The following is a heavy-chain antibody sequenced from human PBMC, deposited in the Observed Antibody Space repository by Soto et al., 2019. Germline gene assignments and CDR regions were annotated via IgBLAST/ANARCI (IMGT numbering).Heavy chain of an antibody. CDR1: GFTFSSYG. J-gene: IGHJ5*02. CDR2: IWYDGSNK. D-gene: IGHD6-13*01. V-gene: IGHV3-33*01. CDR3: ARDSSSWPLENNWFDP. Sequence: PGGSLRLSCAASGFTFSSYGMHWVRQAPGKGLEWVAVIWYDGSNKYYADSVKGRFTISRDNSKNTLYLQMNSLRAEDTAVYYCARDSSSWPLENNWFDPWGQGTLVTVSS.